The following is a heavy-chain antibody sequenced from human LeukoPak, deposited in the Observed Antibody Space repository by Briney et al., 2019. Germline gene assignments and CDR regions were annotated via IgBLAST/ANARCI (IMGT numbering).Heavy chain of an antibody. V-gene: IGHV4-39*01. CDR3: ARLGGSGSYYTHPVDY. CDR2: ICYSGST. J-gene: IGHJ4*02. D-gene: IGHD3-10*01. CDR1: GGSISSSSYY. Sequence: SETLSLTCTVSGGSISSSSYYWGWIRQPPGKGLEWIGSICYSGSTYYNPSLKSRVTISVDTSKNQFSLKLSSVTAADTAVYYCARLGGSGSYYTHPVDYWGQGTLVTVSS.